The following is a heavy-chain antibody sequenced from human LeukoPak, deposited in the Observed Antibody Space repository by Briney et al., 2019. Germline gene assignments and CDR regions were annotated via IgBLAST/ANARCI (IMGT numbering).Heavy chain of an antibody. CDR2: MNPNSGNT. J-gene: IGHJ3*02. V-gene: IGHV1-8*01. CDR1: GYTFTSYD. CDR3: ARVRGRYYGSGSYGAFDI. D-gene: IGHD3-10*01. Sequence: ASVKVSCKASGYTFTSYDINWVRQATGQGLEWMGWMNPNSGNTGYAQKFQGRVTMTRNTSISTAYMELSSLRSEDTAVYYCARVRGRYYGSGSYGAFDIWGQGTMVTVSS.